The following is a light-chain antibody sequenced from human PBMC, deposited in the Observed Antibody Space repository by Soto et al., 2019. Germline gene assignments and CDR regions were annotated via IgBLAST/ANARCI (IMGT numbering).Light chain of an antibody. J-gene: IGKJ5*01. CDR1: QTLSNSF. Sequence: EIVLTQSPGTLSFSPGERATLSCRASQTLSNSFIAWYQQKPGQAPRLLIYDTSSRATGVPDRYSASGSGTDFTLTISRLEPEDFAVFFCQQYGTSEIIFGQGTRLEIK. CDR2: DTS. CDR3: QQYGTSEII. V-gene: IGKV3-20*01.